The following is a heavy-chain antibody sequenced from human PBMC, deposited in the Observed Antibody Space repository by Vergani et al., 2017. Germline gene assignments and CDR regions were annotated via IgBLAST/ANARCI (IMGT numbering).Heavy chain of an antibody. D-gene: IGHD4-11*01. CDR3: ARTYISTTTDSNYYYYYYMDV. Sequence: QVTLRESGPALVKPTQNLTLTCTFSGFSLSTSGMCVSWIRQPPGKALEWLARIDWDDDKYYSTSLKTRLTISKDTSKNQVVLTMTNMDPVDTATYYYARTYISTTTDSNYYYYYYMDVWGKGTTVTVSS. CDR2: IDWDDDK. CDR1: GFSLSTSGMC. V-gene: IGHV2-70*15. J-gene: IGHJ6*03.